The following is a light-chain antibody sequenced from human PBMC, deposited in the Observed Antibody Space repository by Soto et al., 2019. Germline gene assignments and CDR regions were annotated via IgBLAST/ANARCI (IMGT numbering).Light chain of an antibody. J-gene: IGLJ1*01. CDR1: RSDVGGYNY. Sequence: QSVLTQPPSASGSPGQSVAISCTGTRSDVGGYNYVFWYQQHPGEAPKLMIYEVNKRPSGVPDRFSGSKSGDTASLTISGLQAEDEADYFCFSKISGFVYGFGTGTKVTVL. CDR2: EVN. CDR3: FSKISGFVYG. V-gene: IGLV2-8*01.